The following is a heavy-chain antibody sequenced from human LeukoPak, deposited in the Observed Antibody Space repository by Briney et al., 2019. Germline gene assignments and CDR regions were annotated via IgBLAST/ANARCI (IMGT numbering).Heavy chain of an antibody. V-gene: IGHV3-33*08. CDR3: AREVGGIFDY. CDR2: IWYDGSNK. Sequence: PGGSLRLSCAASGFTFNSYAMTWVRQAPGKGLEWVAVIWYDGSNKYYADSVKGRFTISRDNSKNTLYLQMNSLRAEDTAVYYCAREVGGIFDYWGQGTLVTVSS. CDR1: GFTFNSYA. D-gene: IGHD1-26*01. J-gene: IGHJ4*02.